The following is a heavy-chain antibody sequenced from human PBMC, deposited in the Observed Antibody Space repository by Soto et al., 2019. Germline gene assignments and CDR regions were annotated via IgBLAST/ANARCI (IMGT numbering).Heavy chain of an antibody. Sequence: GGSLRLSCAASGFTFSSYAMHWVRQAPGKGLEWVAVISYDGSNKYYADSVKGRFTISRDNSKNTLYLQMNSLRAEDTAVYYCARSLWFGELGDYWGQGTLVTVSS. V-gene: IGHV3-30-3*01. CDR1: GFTFSSYA. CDR3: ARSLWFGELGDY. CDR2: ISYDGSNK. D-gene: IGHD3-10*01. J-gene: IGHJ4*02.